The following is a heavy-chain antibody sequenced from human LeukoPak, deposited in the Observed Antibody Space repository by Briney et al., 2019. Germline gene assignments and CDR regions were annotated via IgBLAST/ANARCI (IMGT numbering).Heavy chain of an antibody. CDR1: GYTFTGYY. Sequence: ASVKVSCKASGYTFTGYYMHWVRQAPGQGLEWMGWINPNSGGTNDAQKLQGRVTMTRDTSISTAYMELSRLRSDDTAVYYCARDARTVITEYYFDYWGQGTLVTVSS. J-gene: IGHJ4*02. CDR3: ARDARTVITEYYFDY. D-gene: IGHD4-17*01. CDR2: INPNSGGT. V-gene: IGHV1-2*02.